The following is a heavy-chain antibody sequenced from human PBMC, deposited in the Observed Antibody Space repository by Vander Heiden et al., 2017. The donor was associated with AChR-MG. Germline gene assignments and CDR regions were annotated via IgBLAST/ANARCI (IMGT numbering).Heavy chain of an antibody. CDR1: GGTFSSYA. CDR3: ARDLFFGVVIIKRGGDYYYGMDV. D-gene: IGHD3-3*01. J-gene: IGHJ6*02. Sequence: QVQLVQSGAEVKKPGSSVKVSCKASGGTFSSYAISRVRQAPGQGLEWMGGIIPIFGTANYAQKFQGRVTITADESTSTAYMELSSLRSEDTAVYYCARDLFFGVVIIKRGGDYYYGMDVWGQGTTVTVSS. V-gene: IGHV1-69*01. CDR2: IIPIFGTA.